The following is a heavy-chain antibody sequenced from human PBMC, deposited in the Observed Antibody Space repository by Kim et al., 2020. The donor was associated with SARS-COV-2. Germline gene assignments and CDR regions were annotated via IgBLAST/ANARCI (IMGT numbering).Heavy chain of an antibody. J-gene: IGHJ3*02. CDR1: GFTFSSYW. CDR2: IKQEGSEK. CDR3: ARDRVVVVPAAMDIVVVVGAFDI. V-gene: IGHV3-7*05. Sequence: GGSLRLSCAASGFTFSSYWMSWVRQAPGKGLEWVANIKQEGSEKYYVDSVKGRFTISRDNAKNSLYLQMNSLRAEDTAVYYCARDRVVVVPAAMDIVVVVGAFDIWGQGTMVTVSS. D-gene: IGHD2-2*01.